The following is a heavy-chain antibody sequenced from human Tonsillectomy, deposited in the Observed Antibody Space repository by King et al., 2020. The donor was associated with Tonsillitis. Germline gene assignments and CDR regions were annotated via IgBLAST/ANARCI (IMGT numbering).Heavy chain of an antibody. V-gene: IGHV5-51*01. D-gene: IGHD2-15*01. Sequence: QLVQSGAEVKKPGESLRISCKGSGYNFASYWIAWVRQMPGKGLEWMGIINPGDSETKYSPSFQGQVTISADKSISTASLQWSSLKALDAAVYYCARHIRSPYLSNAFNIWGQGAMLTVSS. CDR1: GYNFASYW. J-gene: IGHJ3*02. CDR3: ARHIRSPYLSNAFNI. CDR2: INPGDSET.